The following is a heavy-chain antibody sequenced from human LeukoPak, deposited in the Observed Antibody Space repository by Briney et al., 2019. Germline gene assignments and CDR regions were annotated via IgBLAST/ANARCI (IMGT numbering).Heavy chain of an antibody. D-gene: IGHD3-22*01. CDR2: IIPIFGTA. J-gene: IGHJ4*02. V-gene: IGHV1-69*05. CDR1: GGTFSSYA. CDR3: ARVSGYYYDSSGYYYAH. Sequence: SVKVSCKASGGTFSSYAISWVRQAPRQGLEWMGRIIPIFGTANYAQKFQGRVTITTDESTSTAYMELSSLRSEDTAVYYCARVSGYYYDSSGYYYAHWGQGTLVTVSS.